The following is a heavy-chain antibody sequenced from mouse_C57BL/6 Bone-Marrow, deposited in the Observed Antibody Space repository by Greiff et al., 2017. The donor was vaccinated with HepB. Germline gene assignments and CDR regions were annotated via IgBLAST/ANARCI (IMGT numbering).Heavy chain of an antibody. J-gene: IGHJ2*01. Sequence: ESGPGILQPSQTLSLTCSFSGFSLSTFGMGVGWIRQPSGKGLEWLAHIWWDDDKYYNPALKSRLTISKDTSKNQVFLKIANVDTADTATYYCARMGLWLRPVYFDYWGQGTPLTVSS. CDR1: GFSLSTFGMG. CDR2: IWWDDDK. V-gene: IGHV8-8*01. D-gene: IGHD2-2*01. CDR3: ARMGLWLRPVYFDY.